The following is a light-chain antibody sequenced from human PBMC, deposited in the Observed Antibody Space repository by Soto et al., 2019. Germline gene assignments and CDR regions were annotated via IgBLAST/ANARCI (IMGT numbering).Light chain of an antibody. CDR1: QTILYSSNNRNY. V-gene: IGKV4-1*01. CDR2: WAS. CDR3: QQYYSTWWT. J-gene: IGKJ1*01. Sequence: DIVMTQSPDSLAVSLGERATINCKSSQTILYSSNNRNYLAWYQLKPGQPPKLLIYWASTRESGVPDRFSGSGSRTDFTLTISSLQAEDVAVYYCQQYYSTWWTFGQGTKVEIK.